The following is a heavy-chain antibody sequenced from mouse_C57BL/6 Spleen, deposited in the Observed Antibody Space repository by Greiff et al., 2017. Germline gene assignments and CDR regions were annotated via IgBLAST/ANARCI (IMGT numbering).Heavy chain of an antibody. CDR2: ISNGGGST. V-gene: IGHV5-12*01. CDR3: ARQGDYNYYAMDY. D-gene: IGHD2-4*01. J-gene: IGHJ4*01. CDR1: GFTFSDYY. Sequence: EVKVVDAGGGLVQPGGSLKLSCAASGFTFSDYYMYLVRQTPEKRLEWVAYISNGGGSTYYPDTVKGRFTISRDNAKNTLYLQMSRLKSEDTAMYYCARQGDYNYYAMDYWGQGTSVTVSS.